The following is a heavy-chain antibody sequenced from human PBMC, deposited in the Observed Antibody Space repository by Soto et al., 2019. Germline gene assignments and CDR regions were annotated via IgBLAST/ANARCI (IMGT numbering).Heavy chain of an antibody. Sequence: QVVLLQSGAEVQEPGSSVRVSCQVSGSTFNNFAFSWVRQAPGHGPEWMGGIVVDSNTAEYSQRFQDRVTITADTCTDTLYMELGSLTFEDTAVYYCARAIKRWEVNYYFDFWGQGTLVTVSS. V-gene: IGHV1-69*06. D-gene: IGHD1-26*01. CDR3: ARAIKRWEVNYYFDF. CDR1: GSTFNNFA. CDR2: IVVDSNTA. J-gene: IGHJ4*02.